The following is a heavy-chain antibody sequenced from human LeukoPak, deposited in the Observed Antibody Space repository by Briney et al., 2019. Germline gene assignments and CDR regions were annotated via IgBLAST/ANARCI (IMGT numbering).Heavy chain of an antibody. CDR2: IAPSSGTT. Sequence: ASVKVSCKASGYTFTSNYMHWVRQAPGQGLEWMGVIAPSSGTTSYAQKFQGRVTMTRDTSTSTLYMELSGLTSEDTAVYYCARASGSSAVPFDYWGQGTLVTVSS. J-gene: IGHJ4*02. V-gene: IGHV1-46*01. D-gene: IGHD3-10*01. CDR3: ARASGSSAVPFDY. CDR1: GYTFTSNY.